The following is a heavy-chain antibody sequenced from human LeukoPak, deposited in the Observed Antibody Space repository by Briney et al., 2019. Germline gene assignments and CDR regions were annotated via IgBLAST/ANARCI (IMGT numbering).Heavy chain of an antibody. D-gene: IGHD6-19*01. Sequence: GASVKVSCKASGGTFSSYAISWVRQAPGQGLEWMGGIIPIFGTANYAQKFQGRVTITAVESMRTAYMELRSLRSDDTAVYYCARDFHKAVAGRRSFDYWGQGTLVTVSS. CDR2: IIPIFGTA. J-gene: IGHJ4*02. CDR3: ARDFHKAVAGRRSFDY. CDR1: GGTFSSYA. V-gene: IGHV1-69*13.